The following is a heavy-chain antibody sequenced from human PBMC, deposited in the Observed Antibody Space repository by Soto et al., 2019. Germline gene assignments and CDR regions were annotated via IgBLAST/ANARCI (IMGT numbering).Heavy chain of an antibody. CDR2: IKFDGSEK. CDR3: VKDGGYCSSTTCYSPRNHYFDS. V-gene: IGHV3-7*03. Sequence: LRLSCAASGFTFSDYWMSWVRQAPGKGPEWVANIKFDGSEKQYVDSVKGRFSISRDNSGNSLFLQMNSLRAGDTAVYYCVKDGGYCSSTTCYSPRNHYFDSWGQGTLVTVSS. CDR1: GFTFSDYW. D-gene: IGHD2-2*01. J-gene: IGHJ4*02.